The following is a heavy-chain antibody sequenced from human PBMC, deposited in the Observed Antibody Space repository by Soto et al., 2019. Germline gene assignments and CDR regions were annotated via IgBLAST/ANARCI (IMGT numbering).Heavy chain of an antibody. CDR1: GLTFRSYA. Sequence: PGGSLRLSCAASGLTFRSYAMSWVRQAQGKGLEWVSVISGSGGSTHYADSVKGRSTISRDNSKNTLYLQVNSLRAEDTAVYYCAKEADISGYHPDYWGQGTQVTVSS. J-gene: IGHJ4*02. CDR2: ISGSGGST. V-gene: IGHV3-23*01. CDR3: AKEADISGYHPDY. D-gene: IGHD3-22*01.